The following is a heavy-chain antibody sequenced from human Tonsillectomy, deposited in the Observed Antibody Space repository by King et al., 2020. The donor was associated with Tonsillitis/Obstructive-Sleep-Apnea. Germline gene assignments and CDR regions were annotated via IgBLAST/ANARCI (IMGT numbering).Heavy chain of an antibody. D-gene: IGHD4-11*01. CDR1: GGSISSYY. V-gene: IGHV4-59*01. Sequence: PLQESGPGLVKPSETLSLTCTVSGGSISSYYWSWIRQPPGKGLEWIGYIYYSGSTNYNPSLKSRVTISVDTSKNQFSLKLSSVTAADTAVYYCARESNYYTFDYWGQGTLVTVSS. J-gene: IGHJ4*02. CDR2: IYYSGST. CDR3: ARESNYYTFDY.